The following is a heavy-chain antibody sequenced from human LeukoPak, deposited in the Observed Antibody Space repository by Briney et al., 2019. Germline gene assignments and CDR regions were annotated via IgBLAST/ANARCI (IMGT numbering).Heavy chain of an antibody. CDR1: GFTFSDNY. CDR3: ARDKGVVGYDFWSGYPAGFDY. J-gene: IGHJ4*02. D-gene: IGHD3-3*01. V-gene: IGHV3-11*04. Sequence: GGSLRLSCAASGFTFSDNYMSWIRQAPGKGLEWVSYISSIGSTIYYADSVKGRFTISRDNAKNSLYLQMNSLRAEDTAVYDCARDKGVVGYDFWSGYPAGFDYWGQGTLVTVAS. CDR2: ISSIGSTI.